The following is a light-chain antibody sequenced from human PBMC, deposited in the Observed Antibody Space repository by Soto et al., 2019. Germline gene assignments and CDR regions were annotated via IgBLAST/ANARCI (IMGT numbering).Light chain of an antibody. Sequence: EIVLKQSPGTLSLSPGERATLSCSTSQTVNNYLAWYQHKPGQAPRLVIYDASNSATGIPARFSGRGSGTDFSLTINSLAPADSAVYYWQQRGSWPCLTFGGETRVEIK. CDR2: DAS. CDR1: QTVNNY. CDR3: QQRGSWPCLT. J-gene: IGKJ4*01. V-gene: IGKV3-11*01.